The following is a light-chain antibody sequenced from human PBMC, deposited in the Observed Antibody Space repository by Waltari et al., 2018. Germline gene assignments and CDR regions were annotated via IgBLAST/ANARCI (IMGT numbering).Light chain of an antibody. CDR3: CSYGGSSTFVI. J-gene: IGLJ2*01. CDR2: QVN. Sequence: QSALTQPASVSGSPGQSITISCTVTSSDVGSFNLVSSYQQHPNKATKLMIYQVNKRPSGLSNRFSGSKSGNTACLTSSGLQADDEAEYYCCSYGGSSTFVIFGGGTKLTVL. CDR1: SSDVGSFNL. V-gene: IGLV2-23*02.